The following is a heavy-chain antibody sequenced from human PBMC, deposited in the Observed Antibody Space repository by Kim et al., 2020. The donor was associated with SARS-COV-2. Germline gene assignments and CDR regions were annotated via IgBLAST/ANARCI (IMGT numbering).Heavy chain of an antibody. D-gene: IGHD6-13*01. CDR1: GFTFSTYA. Sequence: GGSLRLSCVASGFTFSTYAIHWVRHAPDKGLEWVTLISSDGNNKYFADSVKGRFTISRDNSKNTLYLQMNNLRVEDTAVYYCAKRGGGGIATAGYCYYGIDVWGQGTTVTVSS. V-gene: IGHV3-30*18. CDR3: AKRGGGGIATAGYCYYGIDV. J-gene: IGHJ6*02. CDR2: ISSDGNNK.